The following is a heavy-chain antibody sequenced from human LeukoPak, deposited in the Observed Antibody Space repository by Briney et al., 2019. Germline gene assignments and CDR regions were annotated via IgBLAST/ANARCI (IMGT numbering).Heavy chain of an antibody. CDR3: ARGSGWFFSNFYGMDI. CDR2: ISTSGSP. D-gene: IGHD6-19*01. J-gene: IGHJ6*02. Sequence: PSETLSLTCTVSGGSISNHNWSWIRQPAGKGLEWIGRISTSGSPNYNPSLKSRVTLSVDTSKNQFSLKLTSVTAADTAVYYCARGSGWFFSNFYGMDIWGQGTTVTVSS. V-gene: IGHV4-4*07. CDR1: GGSISNHN.